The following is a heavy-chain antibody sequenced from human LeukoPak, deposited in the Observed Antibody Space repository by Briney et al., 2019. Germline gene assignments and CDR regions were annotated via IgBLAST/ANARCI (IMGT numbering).Heavy chain of an antibody. J-gene: IGHJ4*02. D-gene: IGHD6-19*01. Sequence: GGSLRLSCAASGFTVSSNYMSWVRQAPGKGLEWVSVIYSGGSTYYADSVKGRFTISRHNSKNTLYLQMNSLRAEDTAVYYCARVLTVAGTSYYFDYWGQGNPGHRLL. V-gene: IGHV3-53*04. CDR3: ARVLTVAGTSYYFDY. CDR1: GFTVSSNY. CDR2: IYSGGST.